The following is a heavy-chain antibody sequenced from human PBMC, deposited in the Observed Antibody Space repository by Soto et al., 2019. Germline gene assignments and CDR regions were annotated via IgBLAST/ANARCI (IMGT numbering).Heavy chain of an antibody. CDR2: ISYDGSNK. CDR1: GFTFSSYA. Sequence: GGSLRLSCAASGFTFSSYAMHWVRQAPGKGLEWVAVISYDGSNKYYADSVKGRFTISRDNSKNTLYLQMNSLRAEDTAVYYCARVVSADYYDSSGPHPSDHWGQGTLVTVSS. D-gene: IGHD3-22*01. J-gene: IGHJ4*02. CDR3: ARVVSADYYDSSGPHPSDH. V-gene: IGHV3-30-3*01.